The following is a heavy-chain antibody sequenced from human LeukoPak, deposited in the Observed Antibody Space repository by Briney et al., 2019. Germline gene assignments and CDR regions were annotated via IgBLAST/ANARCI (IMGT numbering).Heavy chain of an antibody. CDR3: ARRGGFGFTFDH. D-gene: IGHD3-10*01. Sequence: SETLSLTCNVSGESISSSSHYWGWIRQPPGKRLEWIGHMYYSGSSSYSPSLKSRVTISVDTSNNQFSLKLTSVTAADTAVYYCARRGGFGFTFDHWGQGTQVAVSS. V-gene: IGHV4-39*01. CDR2: MYYSGSS. J-gene: IGHJ4*02. CDR1: GESISSSSHY.